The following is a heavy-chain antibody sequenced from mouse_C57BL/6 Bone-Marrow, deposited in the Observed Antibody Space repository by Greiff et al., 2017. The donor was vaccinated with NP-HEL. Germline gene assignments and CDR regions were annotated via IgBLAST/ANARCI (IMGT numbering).Heavy chain of an antibody. CDR1: GFTFSSYA. D-gene: IGHD1-1*01. CDR3: ARDRGSNLDY. V-gene: IGHV5-4*01. J-gene: IGHJ2*01. CDR2: ISDGGSYT. Sequence: EVKVEESGGGLVKPGGSLKLSCAASGFTFSSYAMSWVRQTPEKRLEWVATISDGGSYTYYPDNVKGRFTISRDNAKNNLYLQMSHLKSEDTAMYYCARDRGSNLDYWGQGTTLTVSS.